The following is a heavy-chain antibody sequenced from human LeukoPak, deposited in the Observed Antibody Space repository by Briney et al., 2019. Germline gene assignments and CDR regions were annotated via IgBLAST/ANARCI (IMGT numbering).Heavy chain of an antibody. J-gene: IGHJ4*02. D-gene: IGHD6-6*01. V-gene: IGHV4-34*01. CDR3: ARHWGPLRPNILGSSPNFDY. CDR2: INHSGST. CDR1: GGSFSGYY. Sequence: SETLSLTCAVYGGSFSGYYWSWIRQPPGKGLEWIGEINHSGSTNYNPSLKSRVTISVDTSKNQFSLKLSSVTAADTAVYYCARHWGPLRPNILGSSPNFDYWGQGTLVTVSS.